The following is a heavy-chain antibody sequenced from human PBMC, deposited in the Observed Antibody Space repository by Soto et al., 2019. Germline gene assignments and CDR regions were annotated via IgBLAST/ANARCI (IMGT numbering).Heavy chain of an antibody. V-gene: IGHV3-7*03. D-gene: IGHD1-1*01. J-gene: IGHJ6*02. CDR3: AKAGNDYYLMAV. CDR2: IKRDGSEK. Sequence: GGSLRLSCAASGFTFSSYWMSWVRQSPGKGLEWVANIKRDGSEKYYVDSVKGRFTISRDNAKNSLYLQMNSLRAEDTAVYYCAKAGNDYYLMAVRGQGSPLTVSS. CDR1: GFTFSSYW.